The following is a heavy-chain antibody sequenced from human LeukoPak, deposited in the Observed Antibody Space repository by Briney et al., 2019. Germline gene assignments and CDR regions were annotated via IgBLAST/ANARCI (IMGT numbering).Heavy chain of an antibody. Sequence: GGSLRLSCAASGFTFDDYGMSWVRQAPGKGLEWVSGINWNGGSTGYADSVKGRFTISRDNAKNSLYLQMNSLRAEDTAVYYCARDAPNYDYVWGSYSNWGQGTLVTVSS. CDR2: INWNGGST. D-gene: IGHD3-16*01. CDR3: ARDAPNYDYVWGSYSN. V-gene: IGHV3-20*04. CDR1: GFTFDDYG. J-gene: IGHJ4*02.